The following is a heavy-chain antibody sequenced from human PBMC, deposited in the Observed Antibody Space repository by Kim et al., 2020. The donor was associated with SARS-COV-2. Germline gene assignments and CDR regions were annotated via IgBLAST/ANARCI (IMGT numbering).Heavy chain of an antibody. CDR3: EKGRSGSDRGSFDN. CDR1: GFTFRTYA. Sequence: GGSLRLSCTASGFTFRTYAMHWVRQAPGKGLEWVAFVWLDGTTIYYGDSVKGRFTISRDNSKNMVFLQMNGLRAEDTALYYCEKGRSGSDRGSFDNWGQGTLVTVSS. V-gene: IGHV3-30*02. D-gene: IGHD1-26*01. CDR2: VWLDGTTI. J-gene: IGHJ4*02.